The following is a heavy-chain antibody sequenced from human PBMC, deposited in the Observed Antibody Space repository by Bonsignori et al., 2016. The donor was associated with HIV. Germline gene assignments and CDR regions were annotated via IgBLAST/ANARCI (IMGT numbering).Heavy chain of an antibody. CDR3: ARVRGDYDFWSGYYRIGYFDY. CDR2: IYTSGST. V-gene: IGHV4-61*02. D-gene: IGHD3-3*01. Sequence: WIRQPPGKGLEWIGRIYTSGSTNYNPSLKSRVTISVDTSKNQFSLKLSSVTAADTAVYYCARVRGDYDFWSGYYRIGYFDYWGQGTLVTVSS. J-gene: IGHJ4*02.